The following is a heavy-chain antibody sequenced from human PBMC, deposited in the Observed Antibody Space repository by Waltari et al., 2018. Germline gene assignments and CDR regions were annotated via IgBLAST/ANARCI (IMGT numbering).Heavy chain of an antibody. Sequence: EVQLLESGGGLVQPGGSLRLSCAASGFTFSSYAMSWVSQAPGKGLEWVSAISGSGGSTYYADSVKGRLTISRDNSKNTLYLQMNSLRAEDTAVYYCAKTVKGYYGSGSYCDYWGQGTLVTVSS. D-gene: IGHD3-10*01. CDR2: ISGSGGST. V-gene: IGHV3-23*01. CDR3: AKTVKGYYGSGSYCDY. J-gene: IGHJ4*02. CDR1: GFTFSSYA.